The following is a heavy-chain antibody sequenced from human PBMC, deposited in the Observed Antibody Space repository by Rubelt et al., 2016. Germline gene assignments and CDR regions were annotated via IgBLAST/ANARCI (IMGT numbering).Heavy chain of an antibody. CDR2: IYYSGST. J-gene: IGHJ4*02. CDR1: GGSISSYY. V-gene: IGHV4-59*08. D-gene: IGHD2-15*01. CDR3: ARGARWTDY. Sequence: QVQLQESGPGLVKPSETLSLTCTVSGGSISSYYWSWIRQPPGKGLEWIGYIYYSGSTNYKPSLKSRVTISVDTSKSQFSLNLRSVTAADTAVYYGARGARWTDYWGQGILVTVSS.